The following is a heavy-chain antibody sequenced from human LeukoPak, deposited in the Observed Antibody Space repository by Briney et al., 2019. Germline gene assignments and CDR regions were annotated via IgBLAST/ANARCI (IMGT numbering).Heavy chain of an antibody. J-gene: IGHJ4*02. D-gene: IGHD6-25*01. CDR3: AGLGLSGPDY. V-gene: IGHV1-2*06. Sequence: ASVKVSCKASGYTFTDYFVHWVRQAPGQGLEWMGRINPKNGDTRYAWKFQGRVTMTSDTSVSTAYVEVSSLTSDDTAVYYCAGLGLSGPDYWGQGTLVTVSS. CDR1: GYTFTDYF. CDR2: INPKNGDT.